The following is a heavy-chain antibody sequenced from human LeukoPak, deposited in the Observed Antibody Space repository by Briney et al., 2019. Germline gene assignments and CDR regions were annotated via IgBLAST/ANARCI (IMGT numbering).Heavy chain of an antibody. CDR3: AQSYYDYVWGTYRENEYFQH. D-gene: IGHD3-16*02. CDR2: IYHSGDT. Sequence: SETLSLTCAVSGGSISSTEWWRWVRQPPGKGLEWIGEIYHSGDTNYNPSLKSRVTVSVDMSKNQFSLKLNSVTAADTAVYYCAQSYYDYVWGTYRENEYFQHWGQGTLVTVSS. V-gene: IGHV4-4*02. CDR1: GGSISSTEW. J-gene: IGHJ1*01.